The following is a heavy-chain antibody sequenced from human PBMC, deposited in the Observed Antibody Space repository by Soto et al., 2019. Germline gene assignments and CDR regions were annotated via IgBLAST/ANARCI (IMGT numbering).Heavy chain of an antibody. CDR1: GFIFTSSA. V-gene: IGHV1-58*01. CDR3: AAETYDGTIHYYGMDV. J-gene: IGHJ6*02. Sequence: GASVKVSCKVSGFIFTSSAVQWVRQARGQRLEWIGWIVVGSGNTNYAQKFQERVTITRDMSTSTAYMELSSLRPEDTAVYYCAAETYDGTIHYYGMDVWGQGTTVTVSS. CDR2: IVVGSGNT. D-gene: IGHD1-7*01.